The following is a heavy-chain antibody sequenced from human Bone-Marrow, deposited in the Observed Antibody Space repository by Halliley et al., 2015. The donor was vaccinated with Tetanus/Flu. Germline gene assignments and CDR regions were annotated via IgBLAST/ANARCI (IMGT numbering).Heavy chain of an antibody. D-gene: IGHD2-8*01. Sequence: GGIGEIFHDGGANYTPAPKSRVPMSVDKSNNQFSLRLMSGTAADTAVYYCTRISFGVFGLDVWGQGTTVTVSS. J-gene: IGHJ6*02. CDR2: IFHDGGA. V-gene: IGHV4-4*02. CDR3: TRISFGVFGLDV.